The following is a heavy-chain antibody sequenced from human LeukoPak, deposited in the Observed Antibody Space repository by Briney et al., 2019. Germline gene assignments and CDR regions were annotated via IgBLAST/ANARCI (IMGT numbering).Heavy chain of an antibody. V-gene: IGHV4-4*07. CDR3: ARARLWFGGDAFDI. CDR1: GGSISNYY. D-gene: IGHD3-10*01. J-gene: IGHJ3*02. Sequence: SETLSLTCTVSGGSISNYYWSWIRQPAGKGLEWIGRIYTSGGTNCNPSLKSRVTISVDTSKNQFSLKLSSVTAADTAVYYCARARLWFGGDAFDIWGQGTMVTVSS. CDR2: IYTSGGT.